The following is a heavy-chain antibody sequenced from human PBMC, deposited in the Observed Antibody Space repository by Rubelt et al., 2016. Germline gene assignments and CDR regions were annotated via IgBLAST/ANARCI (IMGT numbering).Heavy chain of an antibody. CDR1: GYTFTSYY. CDR2: INPSGGST. V-gene: IGHV1-46*01. CDR3: ARDPSAATVGFDP. Sequence: QVQLVQSGAEVKKPGASVKVSCKASGYTFTSYYMHWVRQAPGQGLEWMGIINPSGGSTSYAQKFQGGFTMTRDTYTSTVYMEMSSLRSEDTAVYYCARDPSAATVGFDPWGQGTLVTVSS. D-gene: IGHD2-15*01. J-gene: IGHJ5*02.